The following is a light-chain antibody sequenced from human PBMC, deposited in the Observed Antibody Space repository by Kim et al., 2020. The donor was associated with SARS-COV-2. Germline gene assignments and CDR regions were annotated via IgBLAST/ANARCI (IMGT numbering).Light chain of an antibody. CDR1: KLGDKY. CDR3: QAWDSSTVV. Sequence: SVSPGPPASITCSGDKLGDKYACWYQQKPGPSPVLVIYQDSKRPSGIPERFSGSNSGNTATLTISGTQAMDEADYYCQAWDSSTVVFGGGTQLTVL. CDR2: QDS. J-gene: IGLJ2*01. V-gene: IGLV3-1*01.